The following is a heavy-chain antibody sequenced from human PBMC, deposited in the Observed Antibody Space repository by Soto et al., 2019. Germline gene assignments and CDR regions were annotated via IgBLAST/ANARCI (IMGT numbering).Heavy chain of an antibody. J-gene: IGHJ6*02. CDR1: GFTFSSYW. V-gene: IGHV3-7*05. CDR3: ARDRVVDYAKFYYYYGMDV. D-gene: IGHD4-17*01. CDR2: IKQDGSEK. Sequence: GGSLRLSYAASGFTFSSYWMSWVRQAPGKGLEWVANIKQDGSEKYYVDSVKGRFTISRDNAKNSLYLQMNSLRAEDTAVYYCARDRVVDYAKFYYYYGMDVWGQGTTVTVSS.